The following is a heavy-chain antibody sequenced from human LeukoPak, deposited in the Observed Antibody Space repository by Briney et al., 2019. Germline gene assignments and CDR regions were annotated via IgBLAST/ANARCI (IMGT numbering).Heavy chain of an antibody. V-gene: IGHV3-23*01. Sequence: GGSLRLSCAASGFTFSSYSMSWVRQAPGKGLEWVSAISGSGGSTYYADSVKGRFTISRDNSKNTLYLKMNSLRAEDTAVYYCAKDNSYSSSYSGYYYGMDVWGQGTTVTVSS. J-gene: IGHJ6*02. D-gene: IGHD6-6*01. CDR1: GFTFSSYS. CDR3: AKDNSYSSSYSGYYYGMDV. CDR2: ISGSGGST.